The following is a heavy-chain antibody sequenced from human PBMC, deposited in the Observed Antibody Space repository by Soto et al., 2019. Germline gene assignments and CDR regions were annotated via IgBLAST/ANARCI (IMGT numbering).Heavy chain of an antibody. V-gene: IGHV4-31*03. D-gene: IGHD3-16*02. CDR2: IYYSGST. Sequence: SETLSLTCTVSGGSISSGGYYWSWIRQHPGKGLEWIGYIYYSGSTYYNPSLKSRVTISVDTSKNQFSLKLSSVTAADTAVYYCARDRGAISGNWFDPWGQGTLVTVSS. CDR1: GGSISSGGYY. CDR3: ARDRGAISGNWFDP. J-gene: IGHJ5*02.